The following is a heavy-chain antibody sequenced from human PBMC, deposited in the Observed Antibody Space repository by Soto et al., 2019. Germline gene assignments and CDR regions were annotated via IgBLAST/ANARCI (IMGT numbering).Heavy chain of an antibody. CDR2: IRRKANSYTT. D-gene: IGHD6-19*01. V-gene: IGHV3-72*01. CDR3: AMLGGWSGGSSGMDV. J-gene: IGHJ6*02. CDR1: GLIFSDYH. Sequence: EVQLVESGGGLVQPGGSLRLSCAASGLIFSDYHMDWVRQAPGKGLEWVGRIRRKANSYTTEYAASVKGRFTISRDDSKNSRFLQMNSLKSEDTAVYYCAMLGGWSGGSSGMDVWGQGTTVPVSS.